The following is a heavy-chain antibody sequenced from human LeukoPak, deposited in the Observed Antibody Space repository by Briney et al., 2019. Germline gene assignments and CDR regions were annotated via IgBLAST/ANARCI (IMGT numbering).Heavy chain of an antibody. CDR1: GFTFSSYA. J-gene: IGHJ4*02. Sequence: GGSLRLSCAASGFTFSSYAMHGVRQAPGKGLEWVAVISYDGSNKYYADSVKGRFTISRDNSKNTLYLQMNSLRAEDTAVYYCARSGYSYGPSTFFDYWGQGTLVTVSS. D-gene: IGHD5-18*01. CDR2: ISYDGSNK. V-gene: IGHV3-30-3*01. CDR3: ARSGYSYGPSTFFDY.